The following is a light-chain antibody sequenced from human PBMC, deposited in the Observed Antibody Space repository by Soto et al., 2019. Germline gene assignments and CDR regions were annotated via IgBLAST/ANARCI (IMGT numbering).Light chain of an antibody. CDR2: AAS. Sequence: EIVLTQSPVTLSLSPGEGSPLSRRASQTVSKNYLAWYQQKAGQAPRLVIYAASTRATGIPDRFSGSGSGTDFTLTISRLEPEDFAVFYCQQYAVSPITFGQGTRLE. V-gene: IGKV3-20*01. J-gene: IGKJ5*01. CDR1: QTVSKNY. CDR3: QQYAVSPIT.